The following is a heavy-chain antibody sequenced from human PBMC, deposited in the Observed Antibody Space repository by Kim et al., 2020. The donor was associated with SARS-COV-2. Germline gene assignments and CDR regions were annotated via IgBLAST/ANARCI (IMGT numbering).Heavy chain of an antibody. V-gene: IGHV4-39*07. CDR1: GGSISSSSYY. CDR2: IYYSGST. CDR3: ARGLDYGDYVVHAFDI. J-gene: IGHJ3*02. D-gene: IGHD4-17*01. Sequence: SETLSLTCTVSGGSISSSSYYWGWIRQPPGRGLEWIGSIYYSGSTYYNPSLKSRVTISVDTSKNQFSLKLSSVTAADTAVYYCARGLDYGDYVVHAFDIWGQGTMVTVSS.